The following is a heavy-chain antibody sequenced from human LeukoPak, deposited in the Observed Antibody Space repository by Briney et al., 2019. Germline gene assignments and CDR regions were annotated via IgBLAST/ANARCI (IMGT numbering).Heavy chain of an antibody. CDR1: GGTFSSYA. D-gene: IGHD3-3*01. J-gene: IGHJ5*02. Sequence: ASVKVSCKASGGTFSSYAISWVRQAPGQGLEWMGGIIPIFGTANYAQKFQGRVTITADKSTSTAYMELSSLRAEDTAIYYCAKEYDLWHEQGNWFDTWGQGVLVTVSS. CDR3: AKEYDLWHEQGNWFDT. CDR2: IIPIFGTA. V-gene: IGHV1-69*06.